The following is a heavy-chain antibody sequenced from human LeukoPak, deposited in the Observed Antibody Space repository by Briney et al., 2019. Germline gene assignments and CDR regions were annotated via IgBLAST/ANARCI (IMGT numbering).Heavy chain of an antibody. V-gene: IGHV4-59*01. J-gene: IGHJ4*02. CDR1: GGSMTNYW. Sequence: SETLSLTCTVSGGSMTNYWWSWIRQSPGKGLEWLGYIYDSGNTYYNPSLESRVTISVDTSKNQFSLRLSSVTAADTAIYYCARDYGDYVFDYWGQGTLVTVSS. CDR3: ARDYGDYVFDY. CDR2: IYDSGNT. D-gene: IGHD4-17*01.